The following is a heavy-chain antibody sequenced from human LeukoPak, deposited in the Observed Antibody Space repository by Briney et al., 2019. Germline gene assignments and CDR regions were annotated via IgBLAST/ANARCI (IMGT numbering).Heavy chain of an antibody. V-gene: IGHV1-18*01. CDR2: ISGHNGDT. D-gene: IGHD3-3*01. J-gene: IGHJ6*02. Sequence: ASVKVSFKASGGTFSSYAISWVRQAPGQGLEWMVWISGHNGDTDYAQKFQHRVTMTTDTSTSTASMELRSLTSDDTAVYYCARDGDPLESLYYYGMDVWGQGTTVIVSS. CDR1: GGTFSSYA. CDR3: ARDGDPLESLYYYGMDV.